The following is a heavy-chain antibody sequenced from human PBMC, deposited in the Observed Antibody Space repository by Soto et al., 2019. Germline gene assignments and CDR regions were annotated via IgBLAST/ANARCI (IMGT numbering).Heavy chain of an antibody. V-gene: IGHV1-2*02. D-gene: IGHD2-21*02. J-gene: IGHJ6*02. Sequence: QVQLVPSGAEVKKPGASLKVSCKASGYRFTGYGLPWVRPAPGQGLQGMGWINPKSGATDYAQKFQGRVTMTREMSTNTAYLELSGLRSDDTADDTAVYYCAKSNYGGDDYFQYGLDVWGQGTTVTVSS. CDR3: VYYCAKSNYGGDDYFQYGLDV. CDR2: INPKSGAT. CDR1: GYRFTGYG.